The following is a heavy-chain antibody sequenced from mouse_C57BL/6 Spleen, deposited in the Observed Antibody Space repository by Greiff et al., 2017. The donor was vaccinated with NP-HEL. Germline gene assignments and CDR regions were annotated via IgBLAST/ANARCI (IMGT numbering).Heavy chain of an antibody. Sequence: QVQLQQPGAELVRPGSSVKLSCKASGYTFTSYWMHWVKQRPIQGLEWIGNIDPSDSETHYNQKFKDKATLTVDKSSSTAYMQLSSLTSEDSAVYYCARWDGSSYYFDYWGQGTTLTVSS. CDR2: IDPSDSET. CDR1: GYTFTSYW. J-gene: IGHJ2*01. CDR3: ARWDGSSYYFDY. D-gene: IGHD1-1*01. V-gene: IGHV1-52*01.